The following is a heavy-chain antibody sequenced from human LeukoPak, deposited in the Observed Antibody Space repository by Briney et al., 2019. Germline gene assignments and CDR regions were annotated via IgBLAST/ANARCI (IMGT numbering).Heavy chain of an antibody. J-gene: IGHJ6*02. CDR3: ARDPVGAIGYGMDV. CDR2: INTDGTIT. D-gene: IGHD1-26*01. V-gene: IGHV3-74*01. Sequence: GGSLRLSCAASGFTFSSYWMHWVRQVPGKGLVSVSRINTDGTITTYADSVKGRFTISRDNARNTLYLQMHSLRAEDTAVYYCARDPVGAIGYGMDVWGQGTTVTVSS. CDR1: GFTFSSYW.